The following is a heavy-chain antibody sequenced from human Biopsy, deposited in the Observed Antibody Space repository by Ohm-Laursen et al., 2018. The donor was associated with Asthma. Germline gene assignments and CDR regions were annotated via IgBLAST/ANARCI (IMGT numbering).Heavy chain of an antibody. CDR3: AKARCFFYCCDMEV. D-gene: IGHD2/OR15-2a*01. V-gene: IGHV1-69*01. CDR1: GGTINNYA. J-gene: IGHJ6*02. Sequence: SSVKVSCKSSGGTINNYAINWVRQAPGQGLEWMGGISPIFGSIKYAQKFQDRVTISADVFRNTVHLELSSLRSEDTAVLYCAKARCFFYCCDMEVWGQGTTVTVSS. CDR2: ISPIFGSI.